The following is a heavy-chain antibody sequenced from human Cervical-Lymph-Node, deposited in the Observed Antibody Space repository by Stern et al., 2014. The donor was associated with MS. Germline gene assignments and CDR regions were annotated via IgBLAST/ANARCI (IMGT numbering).Heavy chain of an antibody. V-gene: IGHV1-24*01. J-gene: IGHJ6*02. Sequence: QVQLVESGAEVKKPGASVKVSCKVSGYTLTEMSMHWVRPAPGKGLEWMGGYDPQHGETAYAQKIQGRVTMAEERSTDTAYMELTSLRSDDTAVYYCATHRGRVTYYYGLDVWGQGTTVTVSS. D-gene: IGHD2-21*02. CDR1: GYTLTEMS. CDR3: ATHRGRVTYYYGLDV. CDR2: YDPQHGET.